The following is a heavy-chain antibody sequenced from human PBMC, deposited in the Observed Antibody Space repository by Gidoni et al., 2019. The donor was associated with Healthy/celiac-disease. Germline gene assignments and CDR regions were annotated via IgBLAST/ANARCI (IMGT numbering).Heavy chain of an antibody. V-gene: IGHV4-30-2*04. Sequence: TYYNPSLKSRVTISVDTSKNQFSLKLSSVTAADTAVYYCARDPPYCSGGSCYAYWGQGTLVTVSS. CDR3: ARDPPYCSGGSCYAY. D-gene: IGHD2-15*01. CDR2: T. J-gene: IGHJ4*02.